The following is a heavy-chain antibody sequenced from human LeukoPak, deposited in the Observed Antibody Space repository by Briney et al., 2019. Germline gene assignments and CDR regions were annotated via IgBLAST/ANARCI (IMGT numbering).Heavy chain of an antibody. Sequence: ASVKVSCKASGYSFSGYYMHWVRQAPGQGLEWMGWINPNSGGTNYAQRFQGRVTMTRDTSISTAYMELSRLRSDDTAVYYCARALGSYGDYEEVDLDYWGQGTLVTVSS. CDR2: INPNSGGT. CDR3: ARALGSYGDYEEVDLDY. CDR1: GYSFSGYY. J-gene: IGHJ4*02. V-gene: IGHV1-2*02. D-gene: IGHD4-17*01.